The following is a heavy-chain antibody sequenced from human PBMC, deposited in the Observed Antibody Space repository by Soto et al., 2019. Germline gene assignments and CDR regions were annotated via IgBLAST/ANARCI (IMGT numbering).Heavy chain of an antibody. Sequence: QVQLVESGGGVVQPGRTLRLSCAASGFTFNIHGMHWVRQAPGTGLEWVAVIWSDGNNKFYADSVRGRFTISRDNSKNILDLQLNSLRVEDTGVYYCAREGPISGTGAFDIWGQGTKVTVSS. CDR2: IWSDGNNK. CDR3: AREGPISGTGAFDI. D-gene: IGHD6-25*01. V-gene: IGHV3-33*01. J-gene: IGHJ3*02. CDR1: GFTFNIHG.